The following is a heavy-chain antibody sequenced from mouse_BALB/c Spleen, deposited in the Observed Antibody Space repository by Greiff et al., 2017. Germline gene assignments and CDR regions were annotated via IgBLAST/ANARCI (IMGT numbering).Heavy chain of an antibody. V-gene: IGHV3-1*02. D-gene: IGHD2-3*01. J-gene: IGHJ4*01. CDR3: AIYDGYCCAMDY. CDR2: IHYSGST. Sequence: VQLKESGPDLVKPSQSLSLTCTVTGYSITSGYSWHWIRQSPGNKLEWMGYIHYSGSTNYNPSLKSRISITRDTSTNQFFLQLNSVTTEDTATYYCAIYDGYCCAMDYWGQGTSVTVSA. CDR1: GYSITSGYS.